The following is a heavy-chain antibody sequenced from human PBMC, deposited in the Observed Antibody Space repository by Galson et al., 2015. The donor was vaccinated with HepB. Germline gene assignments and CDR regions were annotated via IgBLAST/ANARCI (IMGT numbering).Heavy chain of an antibody. CDR3: ARLGFGRGIRNWYFDL. CDR1: GGSITNRTDY. Sequence: SETLSLTCIVTGGSITNRTDYWGWIRQPPGRGLEWIGYIYSSGTTLYNSSLQSRVSMSVDTSKNQFSLNLDSVTAADTAVYYCARLGFGRGIRNWYFDLWGRGALVTV. CDR2: IYSSGTT. D-gene: IGHD3/OR15-3a*01. V-gene: IGHV4-61*05. J-gene: IGHJ2*01.